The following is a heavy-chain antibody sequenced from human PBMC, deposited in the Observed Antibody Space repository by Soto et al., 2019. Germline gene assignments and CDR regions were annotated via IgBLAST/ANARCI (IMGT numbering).Heavy chain of an antibody. V-gene: IGHV1-18*01. J-gene: IGHJ1*01. D-gene: IGHD6-19*01. CDR2: ISAYNDNT. CDR3: ARDLSSSGSRYFQH. CDR1: GFTFTSYA. Sequence: ASVKVSCKASGFTFTSYAISWVRQAPGQGLEWMGWISAYNDNTNYAQKLQGRVTMTTDTSTSTAYMELRSLRSDDTAVYYCARDLSSSGSRYFQHWGQGTLVTVSS.